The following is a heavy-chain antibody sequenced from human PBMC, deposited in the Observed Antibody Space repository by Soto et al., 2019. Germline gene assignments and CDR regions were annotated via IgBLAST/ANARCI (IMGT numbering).Heavy chain of an antibody. V-gene: IGHV4-31*03. CDR3: ERFLTTNWFDP. D-gene: IGHD4-4*01. J-gene: IGHJ5*02. CDR2: IYYSGST. CDR1: GGSISSGGYY. Sequence: SETLSLTCTVSGGSISSGGYYWSWIRQHPGKGLEWIGYIYYSGSTYYNPSLKSRVTISVDTSKNQFSLKLSSVTAADTAVYYCERFLTTNWFDPWGQGTPVTVSS.